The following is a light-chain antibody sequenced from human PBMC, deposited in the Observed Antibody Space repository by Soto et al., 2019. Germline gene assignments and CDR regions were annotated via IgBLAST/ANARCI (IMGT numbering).Light chain of an antibody. J-gene: IGLJ1*01. V-gene: IGLV1-40*01. Sequence: QSVLTQPPSVSGAPGQRVTISCTGGSSNIGAGNDAQWYQQLPGTAPKLLIFGNNNRPSGVPDRFSGSKSGTSASLAISGLQAEDEADYSCQSYDSSLRGYVFGTGTKLTVL. CDR2: GNN. CDR1: SSNIGAGND. CDR3: QSYDSSLRGYV.